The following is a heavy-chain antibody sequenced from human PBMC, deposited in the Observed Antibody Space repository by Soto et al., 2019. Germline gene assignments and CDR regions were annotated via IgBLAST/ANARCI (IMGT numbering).Heavy chain of an antibody. CDR3: ARYLDGNAFDI. CDR1: GDSFSSTSAA. CDR2: TFYRSKWYN. J-gene: IGHJ3*02. V-gene: IGHV6-1*01. Sequence: SQTLSLTCAISGDSFSSTSAALNWIRQSPSRGLEWLGRTFYRSKWYNEYAVSVKSRITINSDTSRNQFSLQMKSVTPDDTAVYYCARYLDGNAFDIWGQGTMVTVSS.